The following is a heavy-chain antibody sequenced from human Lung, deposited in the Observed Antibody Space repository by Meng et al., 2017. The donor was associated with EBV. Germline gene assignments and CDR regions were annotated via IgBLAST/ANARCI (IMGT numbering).Heavy chain of an antibody. J-gene: IGHJ4*02. Sequence: HVQLQESGPGLVKPSQTLSLTCTVSGGSISSGGHYWSWIRQHPGKGLEWIGQINYSGITNYNPSLKSRVTISVDTSKNQFSLSLNSVTAADTAVYYCARGGTSSAPFDYWGQGTLVTVSS. D-gene: IGHD2-2*01. CDR1: GGSISSGGHY. V-gene: IGHV4-31*03. CDR3: ARGGTSSAPFDY. CDR2: INYSGIT.